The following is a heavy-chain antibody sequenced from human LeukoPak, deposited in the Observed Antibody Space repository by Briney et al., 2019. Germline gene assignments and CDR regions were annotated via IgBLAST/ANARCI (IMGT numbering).Heavy chain of an antibody. CDR1: GGSISSYY. CDR2: IYYSGSI. V-gene: IGHV4-59*01. Sequence: PSETLSLTCTVSGGSISSYYWSWIRQPPGKGLEWIGYIYYSGSINYNPSLKSRVTISVDTSKNQFSLKLSSVTAADTAVYYCAREIPVYDGGGDYYYYYMDVWGKGTTVTVSS. CDR3: AREIPVYDGGGDYYYYYMDV. J-gene: IGHJ6*03. D-gene: IGHD3-16*01.